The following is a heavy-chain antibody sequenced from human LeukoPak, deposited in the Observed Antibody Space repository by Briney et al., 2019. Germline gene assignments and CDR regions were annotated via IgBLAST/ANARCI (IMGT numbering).Heavy chain of an antibody. CDR2: IYYSGRT. V-gene: IGHV4-39*01. D-gene: IGHD4-17*01. Sequence: SSETLSLTCTVSGGSISSSSYYWGWIRQPPGRGLEWIGSIYYSGRTYYNPSLKSRVTISVDTSKNQFSLKLSSVTAADTAVYYCARGRDSDYAFDYWGQGTLVTVSS. CDR3: ARGRDSDYAFDY. J-gene: IGHJ4*02. CDR1: GGSISSSSYY.